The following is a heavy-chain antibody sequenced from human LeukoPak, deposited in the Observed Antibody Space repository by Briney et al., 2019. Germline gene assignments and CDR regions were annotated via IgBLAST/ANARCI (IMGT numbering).Heavy chain of an antibody. V-gene: IGHV4-34*01. J-gene: IGHJ3*02. CDR1: GGSFSGYY. Sequence: SETLSLTCAVYGGSFSGYYWSWIRQPPRNGLEWIGEINHSGSTNYNPSLKSRVTISVDTSKNQFSLKLSSVTAADTAVYYCVAIVGATRRRDHAFDIWGQGTMVTVSS. CDR3: VAIVGATRRRDHAFDI. D-gene: IGHD1-26*01. CDR2: INHSGST.